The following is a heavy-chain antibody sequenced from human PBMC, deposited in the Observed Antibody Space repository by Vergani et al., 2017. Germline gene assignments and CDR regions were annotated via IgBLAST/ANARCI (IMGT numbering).Heavy chain of an antibody. J-gene: IGHJ4*02. CDR3: ACGAVAGKFDY. V-gene: IGHV4-34*01. Sequence: QVQLQQWGAGLLKPSETLSLTCAVYGGSFSGYYWSWIRQPPGKGLEWIGEINHSGSTNYNPSLKSRVTISVDTSKNQFSLKLSSVTAAETAVYYCACGAVAGKFDYWGQGTLVTVSS. D-gene: IGHD6-19*01. CDR2: INHSGST. CDR1: GGSFSGYY.